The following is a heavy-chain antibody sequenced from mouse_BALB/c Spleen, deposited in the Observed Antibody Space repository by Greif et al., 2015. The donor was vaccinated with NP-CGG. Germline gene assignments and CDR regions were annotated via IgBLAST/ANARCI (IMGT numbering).Heavy chain of an antibody. CDR3: ANYGNIYAMDY. CDR2: IDPENGNT. Sequence: VRLKESGAELVRPGALVKLSCKASGFNIKDYYMHWVKQRLEQGLEWIGWIDPENGNTIYDPKFQGKASITADTSSNTADLQLISLTSEDTAVYYCANYGNIYAMDYWGQGTSVTVSS. CDR1: GFNIKDYY. J-gene: IGHJ4*01. V-gene: IGHV14-1*02. D-gene: IGHD2-1*01.